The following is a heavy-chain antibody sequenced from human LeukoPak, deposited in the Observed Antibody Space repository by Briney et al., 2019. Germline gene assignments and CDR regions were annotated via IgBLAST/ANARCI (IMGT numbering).Heavy chain of an antibody. V-gene: IGHV1-18*01. CDR1: GYMFTNYG. J-gene: IGHJ3*02. CDR3: VRQSRIVARSGDDAFDI. CDR2: INTYKGNT. Sequence: ASVKVSCKASGYMFTNYGISWVRQAPGQGLEGMGWINTYKGNTNYAQKLQGRVIMTTDTFTGTAYMELRSLRSDDTAVYYCVRQSRIVARSGDDAFDIWGQGTMVTVSS. D-gene: IGHD6-6*01.